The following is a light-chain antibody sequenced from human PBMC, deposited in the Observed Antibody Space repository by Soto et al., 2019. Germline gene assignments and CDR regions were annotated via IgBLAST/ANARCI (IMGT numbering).Light chain of an antibody. CDR1: QSVTSRY. CDR3: QHYNTWPLT. Sequence: EIVLTQSPDTVSLSPGEVSTLSCRAGQSVTSRYLAWYQQKPGQAPRLLIYGASNRATGIPDRFSGSGSGTEFALTISSLQSEDFAVYYCQHYNTWPLTFGGGTTGDIK. CDR2: GAS. V-gene: IGKV3D-15*01. J-gene: IGKJ4*01.